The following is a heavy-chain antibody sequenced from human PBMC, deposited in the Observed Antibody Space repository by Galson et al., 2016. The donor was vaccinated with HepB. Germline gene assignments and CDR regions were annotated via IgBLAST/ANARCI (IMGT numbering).Heavy chain of an antibody. J-gene: IGHJ3*02. CDR1: GGSFSGYY. Sequence: ETLSLTCIVYGGSFSGYYWHWIRQPPGKGLEWIGKINHSGSTSYNPSLKSRVTISVDTSKIQFSLKLNSVTAADTAVYYCATSRFHREYYDILTGSFRGAFDIWGQGTMVTVS. CDR2: INHSGST. D-gene: IGHD3-9*01. CDR3: ATSRFHREYYDILTGSFRGAFDI. V-gene: IGHV4-34*01.